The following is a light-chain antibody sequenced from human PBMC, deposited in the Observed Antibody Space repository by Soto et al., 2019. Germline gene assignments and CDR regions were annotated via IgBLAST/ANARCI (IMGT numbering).Light chain of an antibody. J-gene: IGKJ4*01. CDR1: QAIANY. CDR3: QKYNSAPLT. Sequence: DVRMTQSPSSLSASVGDRVTITCRASQAIANYLAWYQQKPGKVPELLIYDASTLHSGVPSRFSGSASGTEFTLTISSLQPEDVATYYCQKYNSAPLTVGGGTKVEMK. V-gene: IGKV1-27*01. CDR2: DAS.